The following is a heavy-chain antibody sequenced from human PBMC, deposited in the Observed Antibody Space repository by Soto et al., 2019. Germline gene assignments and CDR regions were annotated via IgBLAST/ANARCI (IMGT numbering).Heavy chain of an antibody. D-gene: IGHD2-8*01. J-gene: IGHJ4*02. CDR2: ISLYSDGT. Sequence: ASVKVSCKTSGYTFSNYGITWVRQAPGQPLEWLGWISLYSDGTNYAQKFQGRVSMTTDTSTTTAYMELRSLRADDSAMYYCTKASRAYEPNGLFFDSWGQGTLVTVSS. V-gene: IGHV1-18*01. CDR3: TKASRAYEPNGLFFDS. CDR1: GYTFSNYG.